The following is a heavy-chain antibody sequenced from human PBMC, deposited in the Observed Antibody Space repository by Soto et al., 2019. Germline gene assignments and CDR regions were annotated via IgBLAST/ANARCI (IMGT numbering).Heavy chain of an antibody. J-gene: IGHJ2*01. D-gene: IGHD1-7*01. Sequence: PGKALEWIGSIYYSGSTNYNPSLRSRVIMSVDTSKNQFSLNLSSVTAADTAVYYCARDRGTANKLPFPAFLLHGTLDL. CDR2: IYYSGST. V-gene: IGHV4-59*01. CDR3: ARDRGTANKLPFPAFLLHGTLDL.